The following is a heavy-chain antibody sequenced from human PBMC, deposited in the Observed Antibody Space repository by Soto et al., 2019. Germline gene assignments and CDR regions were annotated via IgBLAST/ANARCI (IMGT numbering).Heavy chain of an antibody. CDR3: AKEWYYTIDY. Sequence: PGVSLRLSCAASGFDLRNTWIHCVRQVPGKGLVWVSRINSDGSSITYADSVKGRYTNSIDNTNNTLYLQMSSLRVEDTAVYYCAKEWYYTIDYWGQGTPVTVSS. CDR1: GFDLRNTW. D-gene: IGHD3-3*01. J-gene: IGHJ4*02. V-gene: IGHV3-74*01. CDR2: INSDGSSI.